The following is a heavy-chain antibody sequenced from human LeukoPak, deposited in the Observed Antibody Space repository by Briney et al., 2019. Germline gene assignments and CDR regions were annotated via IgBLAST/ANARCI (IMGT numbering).Heavy chain of an antibody. Sequence: PGGSLRLSCAASGFTFSSYAMSGVRQAPGKGLGWVSAISGSGGSTYYADSVKGRFTISRDNSKNTLYLQMNSLRAEDTAVYYCAKDRSSGGLFDYWGEGTLVTVAS. CDR3: AKDRSSGGLFDY. D-gene: IGHD6-19*01. J-gene: IGHJ4*02. CDR2: ISGSGGST. CDR1: GFTFSSYA. V-gene: IGHV3-23*01.